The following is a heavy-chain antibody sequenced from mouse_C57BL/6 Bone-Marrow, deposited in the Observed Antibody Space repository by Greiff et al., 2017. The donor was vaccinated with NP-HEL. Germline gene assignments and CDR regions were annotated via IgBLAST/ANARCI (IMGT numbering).Heavy chain of an antibody. CDR3: ARGWLPYYFDY. D-gene: IGHD2-3*01. V-gene: IGHV1-54*01. CDR1: GYAFTNYL. Sequence: QVQLQQSGAELVRPGTSVKVSCKASGYAFTNYLIEWVKQRPGQGLEWIGVINPGSGGTNYNEKFKGKATLIADKSSSTAYIQLSSLTSEDSAVYFCARGWLPYYFDYWGQGTTLTVSS. J-gene: IGHJ2*01. CDR2: INPGSGGT.